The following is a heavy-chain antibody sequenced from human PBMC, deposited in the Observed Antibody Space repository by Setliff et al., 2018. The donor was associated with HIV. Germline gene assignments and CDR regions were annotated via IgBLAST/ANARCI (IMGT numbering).Heavy chain of an antibody. J-gene: IGHJ4*01. CDR3: ARGRDYTGSWFRPFYLDF. Sequence: SETLSLTCVVSGYSVTSDYYWGWIRQSPGKGLEWIGSVYYSGSTYHNPSLKSRITISIDTSKDHFSLHLTSVTAADTAIYYCARGRDYTGSWFRPFYLDFWGHGNLVTVS. CDR2: VYYSGST. CDR1: GYSVTSDYY. V-gene: IGHV4-38-2*01. D-gene: IGHD3-3*01.